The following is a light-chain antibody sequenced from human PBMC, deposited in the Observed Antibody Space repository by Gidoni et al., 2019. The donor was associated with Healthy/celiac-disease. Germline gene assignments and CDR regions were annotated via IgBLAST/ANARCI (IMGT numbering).Light chain of an antibody. CDR2: AAA. V-gene: IGKV1-39*01. J-gene: IGKJ2*01. CDR1: QSISSY. CDR3: QQRRYT. Sequence: DIQMTQSPSSLSASVGDRITITCRASQSISSYLNWSQQKPGKAPQFLIYAAASLQTGVPSRFGGSAYGTDFTLTISSLQLEEFATHYYQQRRYTFXQXTKVEIK.